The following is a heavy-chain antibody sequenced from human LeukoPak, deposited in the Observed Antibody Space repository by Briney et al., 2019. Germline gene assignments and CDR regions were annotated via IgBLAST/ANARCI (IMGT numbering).Heavy chain of an antibody. CDR2: IYDSGST. Sequence: LETLSLTCTVSGVSISGYYWSWIRQPPGKGLEWIGYIYDSGSTNNNPSLKSRVSISVDTSKKQFSLMLSSVTAADTAVYYCARLDPSVLFFDYWGQGTPVSVSS. CDR1: GVSISGYY. V-gene: IGHV4-59*08. CDR3: ARLDPSVLFFDY. D-gene: IGHD4/OR15-4a*01. J-gene: IGHJ4*02.